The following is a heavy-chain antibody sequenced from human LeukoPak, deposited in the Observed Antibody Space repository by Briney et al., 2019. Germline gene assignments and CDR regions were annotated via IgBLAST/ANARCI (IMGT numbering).Heavy chain of an antibody. Sequence: GASVKVSCKASGYTFTSYYMHWVRQAPGQGLEWMGIINPSGGSTSYAQKFQGRVTMTRDTSTSTVYMELSSLRSEDTAVYYCVRERERGTYFLWGQGTLVTVSS. CDR3: VRERERGTYFL. J-gene: IGHJ4*02. D-gene: IGHD3-10*01. CDR2: INPSGGST. V-gene: IGHV1-46*01. CDR1: GYTFTSYY.